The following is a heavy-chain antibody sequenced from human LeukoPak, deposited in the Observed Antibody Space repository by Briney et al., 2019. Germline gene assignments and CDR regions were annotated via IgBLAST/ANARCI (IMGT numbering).Heavy chain of an antibody. J-gene: IGHJ4*02. CDR3: ARALYYYDSSGHTLDY. Sequence: ASVKVSCKASGYNFTNYGFSWVRQAPGHGLAWMGWITAYNGNTNYAQKLQGRVSMTTDTSTSTAYMELRSLRSDDTAVYYCARALYYYDSSGHTLDYWGQGTLVTVSS. V-gene: IGHV1-18*01. D-gene: IGHD3-22*01. CDR1: GYNFTNYG. CDR2: ITAYNGNT.